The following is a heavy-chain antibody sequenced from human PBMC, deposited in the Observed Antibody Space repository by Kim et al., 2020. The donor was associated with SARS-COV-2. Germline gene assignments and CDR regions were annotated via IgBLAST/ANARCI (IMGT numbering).Heavy chain of an antibody. CDR1: GGSISSSSYY. Sequence: SETLSLTCTVSGGSISSSSYYWCWILQPPWKGLDWIGSIYYSGSTYYNPSLKSRVTISVDTSKNQFSLKLSSVTAADTAVYYCARYDSGEGLSWGQGTLVNVS. D-gene: IGHD3-22*01. CDR3: ARYDSGEGLS. V-gene: IGHV4-39*01. CDR2: IYYSGST. J-gene: IGHJ4*02.